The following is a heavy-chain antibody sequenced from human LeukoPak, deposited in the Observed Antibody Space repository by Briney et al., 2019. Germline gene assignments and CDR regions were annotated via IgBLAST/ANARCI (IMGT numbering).Heavy chain of an antibody. V-gene: IGHV1-69*05. CDR3: ARDGAPWSYYYYMDV. D-gene: IGHD2-8*01. CDR2: IIPIFGTA. J-gene: IGHJ6*03. Sequence: SVKVSCKASGGTFSSYAISWARQAPGQGLEWMGRIIPIFGTANYAQKFQGRVTITTDESTSTAYMELSSLRSEDTAVYYCARDGAPWSYYYYMDVWGKGTTVTVSS. CDR1: GGTFSSYA.